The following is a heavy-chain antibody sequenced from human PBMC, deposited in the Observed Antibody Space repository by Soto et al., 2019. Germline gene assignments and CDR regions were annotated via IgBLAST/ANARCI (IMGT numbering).Heavy chain of an antibody. D-gene: IGHD1-1*01. J-gene: IGHJ5*02. CDR2: ISGHNGNT. CDR3: VRDWQLSP. Sequence: QVQLVQSGDEVKKTGASVKVSCRASGYTLTNYGISWVRQAPGQGLVWMGWISGHNGNTLYAQNGQGRLTLTIDTSTNTAYMELMSLKIDDTAMYYCVRDWQLSPWGQGTLVTVSS. V-gene: IGHV1-18*01. CDR1: GYTLTNYG.